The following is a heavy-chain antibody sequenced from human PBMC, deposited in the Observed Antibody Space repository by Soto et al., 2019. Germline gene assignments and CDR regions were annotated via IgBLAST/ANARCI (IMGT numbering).Heavy chain of an antibody. CDR1: GGTVSSCA. Sequence: QVQLVQSGAEVKKPGSSVKVSCKASGGTVSSCAIIWVRQAPGQGLEWMGGIIPIFGTTNYAQKFQGRVTITADDSTSTAYMELSSLRSDDTAVYYCARAPPPYYDILTGYLDYWGQGTLVTVSS. J-gene: IGHJ4*02. D-gene: IGHD3-9*01. V-gene: IGHV1-69*01. CDR2: IIPIFGTT. CDR3: ARAPPPYYDILTGYLDY.